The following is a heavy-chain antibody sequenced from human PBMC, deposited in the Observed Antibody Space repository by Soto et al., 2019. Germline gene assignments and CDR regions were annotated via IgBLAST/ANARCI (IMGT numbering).Heavy chain of an antibody. V-gene: IGHV1-69*13. J-gene: IGHJ3*02. Sequence: SVKVSCKASGGTFSSYAISWVRQAPGQGLEWMGGIIPIFGTANYAQKFQGRVTITADESTSTAYMELSSLRSEDTAVYYCARQNTYYYDSSGPFVSAFDIWGQGTMVTVSS. CDR2: IIPIFGTA. CDR3: ARQNTYYYDSSGPFVSAFDI. CDR1: GGTFSSYA. D-gene: IGHD3-22*01.